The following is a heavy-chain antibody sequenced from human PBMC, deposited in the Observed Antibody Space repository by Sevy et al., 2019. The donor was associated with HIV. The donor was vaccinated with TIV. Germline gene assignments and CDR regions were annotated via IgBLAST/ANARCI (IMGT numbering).Heavy chain of an antibody. D-gene: IGHD1-26*01. CDR2: IYYNGHI. CDR1: GGSITSLY. J-gene: IGHJ4*02. V-gene: IGHV4-59*08. Sequence: SETLSLTCTVSGGSITSLYWNWIRQAPGKGLEWIATIYYNGHINYNPSLKSRVTLSLETSKNQFSLRLSSVTAADTAMYYCAGENAWGRGYSWGQGTLVTVSS. CDR3: AGENAWGRGYS.